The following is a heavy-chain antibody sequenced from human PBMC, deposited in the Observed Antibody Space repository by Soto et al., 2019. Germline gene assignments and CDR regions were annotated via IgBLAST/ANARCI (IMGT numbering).Heavy chain of an antibody. CDR3: AREHSSSWRFDY. V-gene: IGHV1-8*01. Sequence: QVQLVQSGAEVKKPGASVKVSCKASGYTFTSYDINWVRQATGQGLEWMGWMNPNSGNTGCAQKFQGRVTMTRNTSISTAYMERSSLRSEDTAVYYCAREHSSSWRFDYWGQGTLVTVSS. CDR2: MNPNSGNT. CDR1: GYTFTSYD. J-gene: IGHJ4*02. D-gene: IGHD6-13*01.